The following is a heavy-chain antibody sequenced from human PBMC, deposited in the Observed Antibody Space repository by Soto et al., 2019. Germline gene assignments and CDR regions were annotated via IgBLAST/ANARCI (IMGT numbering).Heavy chain of an antibody. CDR1: GFTFDDYA. D-gene: IGHD2-21*01. CDR2: ISWNSGSI. J-gene: IGHJ2*01. V-gene: IGHV3-9*01. Sequence: EVQLVESGGGLVQPGRSLRLSCAASGFTFDDYAMNWVRQAPGKGLEWVSGISWNSGSIGYADSVKGRFTISRDNAKNSLYLQVNSLRAEDTALYYCAKEAGGDWFTHWYFDLWGRGTLVTVSS. CDR3: AKEAGGDWFTHWYFDL.